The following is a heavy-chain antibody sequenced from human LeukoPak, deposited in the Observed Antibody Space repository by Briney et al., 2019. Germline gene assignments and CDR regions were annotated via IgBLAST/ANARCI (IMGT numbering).Heavy chain of an antibody. CDR2: INPNTGDT. D-gene: IGHD3-3*01. V-gene: IGHV1-18*04. J-gene: IGHJ4*02. Sequence: ASVKVSCKASGYTFTGYHMHWVRQAPGQGLEWMGWINPNTGDTNYAQNLQGRVTMTTDTSTSTAYMELRSLRSDDTAVYYCARAPDDYDFWSGPFDYWGRGTLVTVSS. CDR3: ARAPDDYDFWSGPFDY. CDR1: GYTFTGYH.